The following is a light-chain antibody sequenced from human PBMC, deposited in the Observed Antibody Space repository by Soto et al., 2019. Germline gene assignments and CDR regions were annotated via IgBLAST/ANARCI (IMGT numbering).Light chain of an antibody. CDR1: QSFRGL. Sequence: EVVLTQSPVTLSLSPGERATLSCRASQSFRGLLAWYQQKPGQAPRLLIYDAYNRATGIPPRFSGSGSGTDFTLTISSLEPEDFAVYYCQQYGSSLWTFGQGTKVEIK. J-gene: IGKJ1*01. CDR2: DAY. CDR3: QQYGSSLWT. V-gene: IGKV3-11*01.